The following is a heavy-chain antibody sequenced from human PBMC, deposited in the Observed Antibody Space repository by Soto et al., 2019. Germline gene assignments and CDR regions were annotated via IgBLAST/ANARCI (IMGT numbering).Heavy chain of an antibody. Sequence: EVLLVESGGGMVQPGGSLKLSCAASGFVFKDSSIHWVRQASGKGLEWVGRIRDRAYSYATAYAESVKGRFTISRDDSINTAYLQMSGLKTEDTASYYCTRLISAAHDYWGQGTLVTVSS. J-gene: IGHJ4*02. CDR1: GFVFKDSS. CDR3: TRLISAAHDY. CDR2: IRDRAYSYAT. V-gene: IGHV3-73*01. D-gene: IGHD3-10*01.